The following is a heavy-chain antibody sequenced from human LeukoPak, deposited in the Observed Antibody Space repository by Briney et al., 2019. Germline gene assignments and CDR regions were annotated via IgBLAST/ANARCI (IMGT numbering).Heavy chain of an antibody. CDR1: GFTVSSNY. Sequence: GGSLRLSCAASGFTVSSNYMTWVRQAPGKGLEWVSLIYSGGSTYYADSVKGRFTISRDNSKNTLYLQMNSLRAEDTAVYYCARHRGWYTSFDYWGQGTLVTVSS. V-gene: IGHV3-66*04. D-gene: IGHD6-19*01. CDR2: IYSGGST. CDR3: ARHRGWYTSFDY. J-gene: IGHJ4*02.